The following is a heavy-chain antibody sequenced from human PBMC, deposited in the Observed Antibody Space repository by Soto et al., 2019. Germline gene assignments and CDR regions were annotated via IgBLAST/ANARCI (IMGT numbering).Heavy chain of an antibody. D-gene: IGHD6-13*01. CDR1: GGSISSGDYY. J-gene: IGHJ3*02. Sequence: SETLSLTCTVSGGSISSGDYYWSWIRQPPGKGLEWIGYIYYSGSTYYNPSLKSRVTISVDTSKNQFSLKLSSVTAADTAVYYCASQHLAPPGAFDIWGQGTTVTVSS. V-gene: IGHV4-30-4*01. CDR3: ASQHLAPPGAFDI. CDR2: IYYSGST.